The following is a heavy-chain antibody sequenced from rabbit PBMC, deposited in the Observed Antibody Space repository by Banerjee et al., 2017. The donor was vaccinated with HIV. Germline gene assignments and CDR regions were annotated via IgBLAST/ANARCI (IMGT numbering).Heavy chain of an antibody. Sequence: QEQLVESGGGLVQPEGSLTLTCKASGFSFSSGYYMCWVRQAPGKGPEWIACIYAGSSGSTHYASWAKGRFTTSKTSSTTVTLQMTSLTAADTATYLCARDLPSSSGYVYDLWGPGTLVTVS. J-gene: IGHJ4*01. CDR2: IYAGSSGST. V-gene: IGHV1S45*01. D-gene: IGHD1-1*01. CDR3: ARDLPSSSGYVYDL. CDR1: GFSFSSGYY.